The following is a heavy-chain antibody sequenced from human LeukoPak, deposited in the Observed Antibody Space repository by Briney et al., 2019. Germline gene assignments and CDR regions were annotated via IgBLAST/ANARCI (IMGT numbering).Heavy chain of an antibody. J-gene: IGHJ4*02. D-gene: IGHD6-13*01. CDR3: ARDSSNWYSLYDH. CDR2: ISSSSSYI. V-gene: IGHV3-11*06. CDR1: GFTFSDYY. Sequence: GGSLRLSCAASGFTFSDYYMSWIRQAPGKGLEWVSYISSSSSYIYYAESVKGRFTISRDNAKNSLYLQMNSLRAEDTAVYYCARDSSNWYSLYDHWGQGTLVTVSS.